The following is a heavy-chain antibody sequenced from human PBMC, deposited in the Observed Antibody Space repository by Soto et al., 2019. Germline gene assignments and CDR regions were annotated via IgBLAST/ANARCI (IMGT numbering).Heavy chain of an antibody. CDR1: GFTFSSNA. J-gene: IGHJ5*02. CDR2: ISAGGTT. Sequence: EVQLLESGGGLVQPGESLRLSCAASGFTFSSNAMTWVRQAPGKGLHWVSGISAGGTTYYADSAKGRFTISRDNSKNTLYQQMNSLRADDTAVYYCAKDPLTRGWFDPWGQGTLVTVSS. CDR3: AKDPLTRGWFDP. V-gene: IGHV3-23*01.